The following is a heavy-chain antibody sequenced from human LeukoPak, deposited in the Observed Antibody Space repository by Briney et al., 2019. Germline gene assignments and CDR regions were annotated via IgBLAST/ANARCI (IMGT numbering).Heavy chain of an antibody. J-gene: IGHJ4*02. CDR3: ARRSGNFQADYNFDY. CDR1: GYIFTNYW. V-gene: IGHV5-51*01. Sequence: GESLKISCKGSGYIFTNYWIAWVRQMPGKGLEWIGIIYPGDSDTRYSPSFQGQVTISADKSISTAYLQWSSLKASDTAMYYCARRSGNFQADYNFDYWGQGTLVTVSS. CDR2: IYPGDSDT. D-gene: IGHD1-26*01.